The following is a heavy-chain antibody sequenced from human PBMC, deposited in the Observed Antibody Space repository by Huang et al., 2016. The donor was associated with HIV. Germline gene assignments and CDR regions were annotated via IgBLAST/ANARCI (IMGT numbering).Heavy chain of an antibody. V-gene: IGHV4-34*02. CDR1: GGSFTGNY. CDR2: VNDSGAT. D-gene: IGHD3-3*01. J-gene: IGHJ6*02. Sequence: QMQLQQRGAGLLKPSETLSLTCGVSGGSFTGNYLTWIRQAPGKGLEWIGDVNDSGATNYPPSLNGRFTISLDKSNRELSLNLRSVTAADTAVYYCARQWTILEWLLGLDVWGQGTTVIVSS. CDR3: ARQWTILEWLLGLDV.